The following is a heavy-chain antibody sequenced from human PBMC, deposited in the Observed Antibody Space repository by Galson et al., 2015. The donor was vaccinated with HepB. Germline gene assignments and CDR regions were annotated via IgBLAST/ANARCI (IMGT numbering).Heavy chain of an antibody. D-gene: IGHD3-10*01. J-gene: IGHJ5*02. V-gene: IGHV7-4-1*02. CDR2: INTNTGNP. CDR1: GYTFAIYA. CDR3: ARTPYYGSGSYYNAWFDP. Sequence: SVKVSCKASGYTFAIYALNWVRQAPGQGLEWMGWINTNTGNPTYAQGFTGRFVFSLDTSGSTAYLQISSLKAEDTAVYYCARTPYYGSGSYYNAWFDPWGRGTLVTVSS.